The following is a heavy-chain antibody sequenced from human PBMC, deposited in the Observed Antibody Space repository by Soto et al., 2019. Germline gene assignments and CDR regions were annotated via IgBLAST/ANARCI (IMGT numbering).Heavy chain of an antibody. J-gene: IGHJ4*02. CDR1: GFTFDDYT. Sequence: GGSLRLSCAASGFTFDDYTMHWVRQAPGKGLEWVSLISWDGGSTYYADSVKGRFTISRDNSKNSLYLQMNSLRTEDTALYYCAKDIAIFGVGSLDYWGQGTLVTVSS. CDR3: AKDIAIFGVGSLDY. CDR2: ISWDGGST. D-gene: IGHD3-3*01. V-gene: IGHV3-43*01.